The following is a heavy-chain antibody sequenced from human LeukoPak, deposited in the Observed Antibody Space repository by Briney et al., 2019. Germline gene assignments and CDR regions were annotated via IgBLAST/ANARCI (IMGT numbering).Heavy chain of an antibody. CDR1: GGSFSGYC. J-gene: IGHJ4*02. Sequence: PSETLSLTCAVYGGSFSGYCWSWIRQPPGKGLEWIGEINHSGSTNYNPSLKSRVTISVDTSKNQFSLKLSSVTAADTAVYYCASRYYYDSSALYYFDYWGQGTLVTVSS. CDR3: ASRYYYDSSALYYFDY. D-gene: IGHD3-22*01. V-gene: IGHV4-34*01. CDR2: INHSGST.